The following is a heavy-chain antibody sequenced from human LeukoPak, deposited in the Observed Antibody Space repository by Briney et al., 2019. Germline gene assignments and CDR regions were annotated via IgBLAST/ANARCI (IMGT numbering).Heavy chain of an antibody. CDR2: IYYSGST. V-gene: IGHV4-59*11. CDR3: ARENYDCWSGYYPQGWFDP. J-gene: IGHJ5*02. Sequence: SETLSLTCTVSGGSISSHYWRWIRQPPGKGLEWIGYIYYSGSTNYNPSLKSRVTISVDTSKSQFSLKLSSVTAADTAVYYCARENYDCWSGYYPQGWFDPWGQGTLVTVSS. CDR1: GGSISSHY. D-gene: IGHD3-3*01.